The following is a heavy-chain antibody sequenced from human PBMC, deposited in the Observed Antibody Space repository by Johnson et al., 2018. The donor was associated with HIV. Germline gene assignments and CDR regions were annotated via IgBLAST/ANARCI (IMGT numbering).Heavy chain of an antibody. V-gene: IGHV3-20*01. CDR3: ARRDSGSLSFDI. CDR2: INWNGGIT. CDR1: GFTFSSYA. D-gene: IGHD1-26*01. Sequence: VQLVESGGGVVQPERSLRLSCSASGFTFSSYAMHWVRQAQGKGLVWVSGINWNGGITGYADSVKGRCTIFRDNDKKSLYLQMNSLRAGDTALYHCARRDSGSLSFDIWGQGTMVSVSS. J-gene: IGHJ3*02.